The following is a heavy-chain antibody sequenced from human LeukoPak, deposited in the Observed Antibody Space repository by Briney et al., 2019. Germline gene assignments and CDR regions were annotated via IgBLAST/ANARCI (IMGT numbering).Heavy chain of an antibody. CDR3: ARDPTAPPSGPVDY. D-gene: IGHD1-26*01. V-gene: IGHV3-23*01. CDR2: ICGSGGST. J-gene: IGHJ4*02. CDR1: GFTFSSYA. Sequence: GGSLRLSCAASGFTFSSYALSGVRQAPGKGLEWVSAICGSGGSTYYADCVRGGFTIFRDNSKTTLYLQMNSLRAENTAVYYCARDPTAPPSGPVDYWGQGTLVTVSS.